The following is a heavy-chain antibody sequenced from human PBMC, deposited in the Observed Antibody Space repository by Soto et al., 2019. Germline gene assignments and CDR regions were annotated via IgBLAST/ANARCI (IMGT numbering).Heavy chain of an antibody. CDR1: GGSISSSSW. D-gene: IGHD1-7*01. J-gene: IGHJ4*02. CDR3: TTSHAGELNN. V-gene: IGHV4-4*02. Sequence: QVQLQESGPGLVKPSGTLSLTCAVSGGSISSSSWWTWVRQSPGKGLEWIGEIFESGATNYNPSLKSRLTMSVDKSKNHFSLNLSSLTAAATAVYFCTTSHAGELNNWGQGTLVTVSS. CDR2: IFESGAT.